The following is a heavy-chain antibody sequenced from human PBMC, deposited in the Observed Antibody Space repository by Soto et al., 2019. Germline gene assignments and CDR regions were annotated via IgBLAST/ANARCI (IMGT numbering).Heavy chain of an antibody. Sequence: SETLSLTCAVYGGSFSGYYWSWIRQPPGKGLEWIGEINHSGSTNYNPSLKSRVTISVDTSKNQFSLKLSSVTAADTAVYYCARKGTVYGSGSYIDYWGQGTLVTVSS. V-gene: IGHV4-34*01. CDR3: ARKGTVYGSGSYIDY. J-gene: IGHJ4*02. D-gene: IGHD3-10*01. CDR1: GGSFSGYY. CDR2: INHSGST.